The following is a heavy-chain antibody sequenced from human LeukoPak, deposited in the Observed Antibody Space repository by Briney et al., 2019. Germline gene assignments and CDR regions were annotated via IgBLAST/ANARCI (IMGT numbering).Heavy chain of an antibody. CDR1: GYSFTGYL. V-gene: IGHV1-2*02. CDR2: INPNSGGT. D-gene: IGHD4-17*01. Sequence: ASVKVSCKTSGYSFTGYLIHWVRQAPGQGLEWMGWINPNSGGTNFAQKFPARVTLTRDTSISTVYMELSSLRSDDTAIYYCARDSNQDYGGNSADHWGQGTLVTVSS. CDR3: ARDSNQDYGGNSADH. J-gene: IGHJ4*02.